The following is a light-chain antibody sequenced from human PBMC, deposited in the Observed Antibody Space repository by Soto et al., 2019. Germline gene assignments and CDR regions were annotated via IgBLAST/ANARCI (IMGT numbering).Light chain of an antibody. J-gene: IGLJ2*01. V-gene: IGLV4-69*01. CDR2: LNSDGSP. CDR1: SGHSTYA. Sequence: QLVLTQSPSASASLGASVKLTCTLSSGHSTYAIAWHQQQPEKGPRYLMKLNSDGSPSKGDGIPDRFSGSSSGAERYLTTSRLQSEDEADYYCPTWGTGIVVFGGGTKLTVL. CDR3: PTWGTGIVV.